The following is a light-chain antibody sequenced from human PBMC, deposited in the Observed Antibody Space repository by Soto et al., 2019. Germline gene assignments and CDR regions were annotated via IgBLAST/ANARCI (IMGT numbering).Light chain of an antibody. CDR1: VSDVGNYKF. Sequence: QSALTQPASVSGSPGQSSTISCTGTVSDVGNYKFVSWFQQHPGKAPKLMIYEVANRPSGVSNRFSGSKSGNTASLIISGLQADDEADYYCSSYTGSSTLVFGTGTKVTVL. V-gene: IGLV2-14*01. CDR2: EVA. CDR3: SSYTGSSTLV. J-gene: IGLJ1*01.